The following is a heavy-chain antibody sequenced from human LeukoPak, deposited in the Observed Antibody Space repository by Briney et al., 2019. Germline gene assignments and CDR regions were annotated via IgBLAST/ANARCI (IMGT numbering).Heavy chain of an antibody. D-gene: IGHD3-9*01. CDR1: GGTFSSYA. V-gene: IGHV1-69*05. Sequence: GASVKVSCKASGGTFSSYAISWVRQAPGLGLEWMGGIIPIFGTANYAQKFQGGVTITTDESTSTAYMELSSLRSEDTAVYYCARSPRGYFDWALSYYYYYMDVWGKGTTVTVSS. CDR2: IIPIFGTA. CDR3: ARSPRGYFDWALSYYYYYMDV. J-gene: IGHJ6*03.